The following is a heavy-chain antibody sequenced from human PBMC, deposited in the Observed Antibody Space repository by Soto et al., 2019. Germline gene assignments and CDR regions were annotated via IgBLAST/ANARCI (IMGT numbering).Heavy chain of an antibody. J-gene: IGHJ4*02. CDR3: AREGYCGSTSCLSPTSFFDY. Sequence: GGSLRLSCAACRCRFGSYEMNWVRQAPGEGLAWISYISSSGSIIYYADSVKGRFTISRDNAKNSLYLQMNSLRAEDTALYYCAREGYCGSTSCLSPTSFFDYWGQGTLVTVS. D-gene: IGHD2-2*01. V-gene: IGHV3-48*03. CDR1: RCRFGSYE. CDR2: ISSSGSII.